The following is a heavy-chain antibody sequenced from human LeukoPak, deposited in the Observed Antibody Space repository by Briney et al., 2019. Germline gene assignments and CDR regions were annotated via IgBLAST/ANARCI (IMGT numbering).Heavy chain of an antibody. CDR2: ISYDGSNK. Sequence: GGSLRLSCAASGFTFSSYGMHWVRQAPGKGLEWVAVISYDGSNKYYADSVKGRFTISRDNAKNSLYLQMNSLRAEDTAVYYCANNTYFGYWGQGTLVTVSS. J-gene: IGHJ4*02. V-gene: IGHV3-30*18. CDR1: GFTFSSYG. CDR3: ANNTYFGY.